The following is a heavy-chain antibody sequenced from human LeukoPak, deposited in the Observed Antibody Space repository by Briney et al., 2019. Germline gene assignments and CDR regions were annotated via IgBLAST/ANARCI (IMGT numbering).Heavy chain of an antibody. CDR3: ARDGYSYGPPYYYYMDV. CDR2: ISSTSGYI. Sequence: GGSLRLSCAASGFTFSSYAMSWVRQAPGKGLEWVSSISSTSGYIYYADAVKDRFTISRDNADNSMSLQLDSLRAEDTAVYYCARDGYSYGPPYYYYMDVGGKGTTVTVSS. J-gene: IGHJ6*03. CDR1: GFTFSSYA. V-gene: IGHV3-21*01. D-gene: IGHD5-18*01.